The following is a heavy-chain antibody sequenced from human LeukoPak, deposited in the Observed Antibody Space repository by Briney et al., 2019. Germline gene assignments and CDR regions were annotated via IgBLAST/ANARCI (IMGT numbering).Heavy chain of an antibody. D-gene: IGHD3-10*01. V-gene: IGHV1-46*01. CDR3: ARDMGSGSRSEVPYGMDV. J-gene: IGHJ6*02. CDR1: GYTFTSYY. Sequence: ASVKVSCKASGYTFTSYYMHWVRQAPGQGLEWMGIINPSGGSTSYAQKLQGRVTMTRDTSTSTVYMELSSLRSEDTAVYYCARDMGSGSRSEVPYGMDVWGQGTTVTVSS. CDR2: INPSGGST.